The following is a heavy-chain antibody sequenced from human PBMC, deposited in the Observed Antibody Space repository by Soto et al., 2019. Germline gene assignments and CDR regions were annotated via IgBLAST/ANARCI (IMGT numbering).Heavy chain of an antibody. J-gene: IGHJ4*02. D-gene: IGHD4-17*01. CDR1: GFTFSSYG. CDR2: IWYDGSNK. Sequence: QVQLVESGGGVVQPGRSPRLSCAASGFTFSSYGMHWVRQAPGKGLEWVAVIWYDGSNKYYADSVKGRFTISRDNSKNTLYLQMNSLRAEDTAVYYCARVPTVTPVFFDYWGQGTLVTVSS. V-gene: IGHV3-33*01. CDR3: ARVPTVTPVFFDY.